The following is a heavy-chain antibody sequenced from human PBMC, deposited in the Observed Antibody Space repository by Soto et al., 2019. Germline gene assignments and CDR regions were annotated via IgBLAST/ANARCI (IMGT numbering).Heavy chain of an antibody. CDR1: GFTFSSYW. Sequence: GGSLRLSCAASGFTFSSYWMSWVRQAPGKGLEWVANIKQDGSEKYYVDSVKGRFTISRDNAKNSLYLQMNSLRAEDTAVYYCARILVAGTSSFDAFDIWGQGTMVTVSS. CDR2: IKQDGSEK. D-gene: IGHD6-19*01. CDR3: ARILVAGTSSFDAFDI. V-gene: IGHV3-7*01. J-gene: IGHJ3*02.